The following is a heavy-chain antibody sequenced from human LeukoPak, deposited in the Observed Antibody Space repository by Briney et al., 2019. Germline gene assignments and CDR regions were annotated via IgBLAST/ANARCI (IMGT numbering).Heavy chain of an antibody. Sequence: GGSLRLSCAASGFTFSSCWMHWVRQAPGKGLVWVSRINSDGSSTSYADSVKGRFTISRDNAKNTLYLQMNSLRAEDTAVYYCARRRTYYYDSSGYVDYWGQGTLVTVSS. CDR1: GFTFSSCW. CDR2: INSDGSST. J-gene: IGHJ4*02. V-gene: IGHV3-74*01. CDR3: ARRRTYYYDSSGYVDY. D-gene: IGHD3-22*01.